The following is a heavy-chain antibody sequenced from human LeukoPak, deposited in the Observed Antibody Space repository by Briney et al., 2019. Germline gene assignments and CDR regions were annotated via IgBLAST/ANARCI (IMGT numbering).Heavy chain of an antibody. D-gene: IGHD3-16*02. V-gene: IGHV3-15*01. CDR3: TRYRSSTDVAD. CDR2: FRGKADGGTI. Sequence: GGSLRLSCEASGFTFSSAWMSWVRQGPGKGLEWIGRFRGKADGGTIDYAAPVKGRFTISRDDAKNMLFLRMSSLETEDTAVYFRTRYRSSTDVADWGQGTLVTVSS. CDR1: GFTFSSAW. J-gene: IGHJ4*02.